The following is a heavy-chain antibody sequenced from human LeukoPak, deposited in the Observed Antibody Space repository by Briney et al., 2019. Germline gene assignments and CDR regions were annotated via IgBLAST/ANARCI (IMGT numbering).Heavy chain of an antibody. Sequence: GGSLRLSCAASGFTFSDYYMSWIRQAPGKGLEWVSYISSSGGTIYYADSVKGRFTISRDNAKNSLYLQMNSLRAEDTAVYYCARPGGDDYGDYEGSWFDPWGQGTLVTVSS. CDR3: ARPGGDDYGDYEGSWFDP. V-gene: IGHV3-11*01. D-gene: IGHD4-17*01. CDR1: GFTFSDYY. CDR2: ISSSGGTI. J-gene: IGHJ5*02.